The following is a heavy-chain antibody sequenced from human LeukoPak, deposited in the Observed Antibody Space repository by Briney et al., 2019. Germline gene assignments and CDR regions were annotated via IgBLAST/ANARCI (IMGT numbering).Heavy chain of an antibody. V-gene: IGHV1-2*02. CDR2: INPNSGGT. CDR3: ARDTRSYGDYGRAFDP. Sequence: ASVKVSCKASGYTFTGYYMHWVRQAPGQGLEWMGWINPNSGGTNYAQKFQGRVTMTRDTSISTAYMELSRLRSDDTAVYYCARDTRSYGDYGRAFDPWGQGTLVTVSS. D-gene: IGHD4-17*01. J-gene: IGHJ5*02. CDR1: GYTFTGYY.